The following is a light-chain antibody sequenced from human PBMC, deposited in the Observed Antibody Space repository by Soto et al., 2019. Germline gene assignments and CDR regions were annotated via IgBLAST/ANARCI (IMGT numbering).Light chain of an antibody. CDR2: EVT. Sequence: QSALTQPPSASGAPGQSGAISCTGTSSDVGGYNFVSWYQQHPGKAPNIRMYEVTKRPSGVPDRFSGSKSGNTASLTVSRLQGEAEAQYFCCSYAHSNLYVFVTGTQLTVL. V-gene: IGLV2-8*01. CDR3: CSYAHSNLYV. J-gene: IGLJ1*01. CDR1: SSDVGGYNF.